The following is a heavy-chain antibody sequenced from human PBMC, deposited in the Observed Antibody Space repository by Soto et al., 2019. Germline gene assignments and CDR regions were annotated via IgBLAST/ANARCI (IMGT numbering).Heavy chain of an antibody. J-gene: IGHJ2*01. CDR3: ARWTDYDSSGYNWYFDL. Sequence: SVNVYWKTAGGAFSIYAISWVRQSPRQGLEWMGGIIPIFGTANYAQKFQGRVTITADESTSTAYMELSSLRSEDTAVYYCARWTDYDSSGYNWYFDLWGRGTLVTVSS. V-gene: IGHV1-69*13. D-gene: IGHD3-22*01. CDR1: GGAFSIYA. CDR2: IIPIFGTA.